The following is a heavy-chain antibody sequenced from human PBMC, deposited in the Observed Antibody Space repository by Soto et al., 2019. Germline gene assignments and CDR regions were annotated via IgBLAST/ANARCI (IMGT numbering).Heavy chain of an antibody. CDR3: ARMDSSDYYRIDY. Sequence: SETLSLTCPVSGGCLSGDYLTWIRQPPGKGLEWIGYLSYTGNTNYNPSLKSRVTISVDRSKIQFFLELRSVTAADTAVYYCARMDSSDYYRIDYWGQGTPVTVSS. CDR2: LSYTGNT. CDR1: GGCLSGDY. D-gene: IGHD3-22*01. V-gene: IGHV4-59*01. J-gene: IGHJ4*02.